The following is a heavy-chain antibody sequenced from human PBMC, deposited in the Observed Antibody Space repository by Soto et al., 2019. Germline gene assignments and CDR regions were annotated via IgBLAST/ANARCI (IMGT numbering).Heavy chain of an antibody. CDR1: GGTFSSSG. CDR3: ARWPQPRYTADPYAVDV. V-gene: IGHV1-69*11. CDR2: IVPSLDTT. D-gene: IGHD3-16*02. Sequence: SVKVSCKASGGTFSSSGFSWVRQAPGQGLEWMGMIVPSLDTTNYAQKFQARVTITADEVTSTAYMELRSLRSEDTTVYYCARWPQPRYTADPYAVDVWGQGTRVTVSS. J-gene: IGHJ6*02.